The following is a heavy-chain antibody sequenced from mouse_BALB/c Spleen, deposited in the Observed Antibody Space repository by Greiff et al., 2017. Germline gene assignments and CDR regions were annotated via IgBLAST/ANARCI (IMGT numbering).Heavy chain of an antibody. CDR3: ARDYDYDWGAWFAY. Sequence: EVQLQQSGPGLVKPSQSLSLTCSVTGYSITSGYYWNWIRQFPGNKLEWMGYISYDGSNNYNPSLKNRISITRDTSKNQFFLKLNSVTTEDTATYYCARDYDYDWGAWFAYWGQGTLVTVSA. CDR1: GYSITSGYY. J-gene: IGHJ3*01. CDR2: ISYDGSN. V-gene: IGHV3-6*02. D-gene: IGHD2-4*01.